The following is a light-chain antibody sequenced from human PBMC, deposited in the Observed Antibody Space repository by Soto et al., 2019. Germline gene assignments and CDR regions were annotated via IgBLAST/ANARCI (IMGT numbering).Light chain of an antibody. CDR3: AAWDDSLNGVI. CDR2: NNN. Sequence: QSVLTQPPSASGTPGQRVTIFCSGSSSNIGSNTGNWYQQLPGTAPKLLIYNNNQQPSGVPDRFSGSKSGTSASLAISGLQSEDEADYYCAAWDDSLNGVIFGGGTKLTVL. CDR1: SSNIGSNT. J-gene: IGLJ2*01. V-gene: IGLV1-44*01.